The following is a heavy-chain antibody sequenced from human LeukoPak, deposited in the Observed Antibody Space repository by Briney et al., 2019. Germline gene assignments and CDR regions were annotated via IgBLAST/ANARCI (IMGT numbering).Heavy chain of an antibody. CDR1: GYTFTSYG. V-gene: IGHV1-18*01. D-gene: IGHD1-26*01. J-gene: IGHJ4*02. CDR3: ARDPSFGGRAAGRAAFDY. Sequence: GASVKVSCKASGYTFTSYGISWVRQAPGQGLEWMGWISAYNGNTNYAQKLQGRVTMTTGTSTSTAYMELRSLRSDDTAVYYCARDPSFGGRAAGRAAFDYWGQGTLVTVSS. CDR2: ISAYNGNT.